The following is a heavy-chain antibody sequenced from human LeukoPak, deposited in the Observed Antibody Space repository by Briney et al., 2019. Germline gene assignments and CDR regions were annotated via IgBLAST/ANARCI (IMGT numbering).Heavy chain of an antibody. V-gene: IGHV3-30*18. CDR2: ISYDGSNK. J-gene: IGHJ3*02. CDR1: GFTFSSYG. D-gene: IGHD1-26*01. Sequence: PGRSLRLSCAASGFTFSSYGMHWVRQAPGKGLEWVAVISYDGSNKYYADSVKGRFTISRDNSKNTLYLQMNSLRAEDTAVYYCAKVGLGATASAFDIWGQGTMVTVSS. CDR3: AKVGLGATASAFDI.